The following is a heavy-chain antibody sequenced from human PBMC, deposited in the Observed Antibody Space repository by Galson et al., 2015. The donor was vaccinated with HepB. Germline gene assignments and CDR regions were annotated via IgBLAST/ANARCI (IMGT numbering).Heavy chain of an antibody. D-gene: IGHD3-3*01. J-gene: IGHJ6*02. CDR3: AKVVAVRDLWSGYLDYYGMDV. V-gene: IGHV3-30*18. CDR2: ISYDGSNK. Sequence: LRLSCAASGFTFSSYGMHWVRQAPGKGLEWVAVISYDGSNKYYADSVKGRFTISRDNSKNTLYLQMNSLRAEDTAVYYCAKVVAVRDLWSGYLDYYGMDVWGQGTTVTVSS. CDR1: GFTFSSYG.